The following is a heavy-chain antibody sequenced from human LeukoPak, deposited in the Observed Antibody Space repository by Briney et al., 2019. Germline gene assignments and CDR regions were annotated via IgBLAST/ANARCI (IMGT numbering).Heavy chain of an antibody. D-gene: IGHD5-18*01. V-gene: IGHV2-70*11. CDR2: IDWDDDK. J-gene: IGHJ4*02. CDR1: GFSLTTSAMC. CDR3: ARRRGYTYAYDY. Sequence: SGPTLVNPTQTLTLTCTFSGFSLTTSAMCVSWIRQPPGKALEWLARIDWDDDKYFTPSLKTRLAISKDTSKNQVVLTMTNMDPVDTATYYCARRRGYTYAYDYWGQGILVTVSS.